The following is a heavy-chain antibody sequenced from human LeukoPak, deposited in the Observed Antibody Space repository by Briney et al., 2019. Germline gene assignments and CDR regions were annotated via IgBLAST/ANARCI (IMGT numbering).Heavy chain of an antibody. CDR2: IYHSGST. J-gene: IGHJ6*04. D-gene: IGHD3-10*01. CDR1: GYSISSGYY. Sequence: SETLSLTCAASGYSISSGYYWGWIRQPPGKGLVWIGSIYHSGSTYYNPSLKSRVTISVDTSKNQFSLKLSSVTAADTAVYCCARVTYYGSGSYYSPYGMDVWGKGTTVTVSS. CDR3: ARVTYYGSGSYYSPYGMDV. V-gene: IGHV4-38-2*01.